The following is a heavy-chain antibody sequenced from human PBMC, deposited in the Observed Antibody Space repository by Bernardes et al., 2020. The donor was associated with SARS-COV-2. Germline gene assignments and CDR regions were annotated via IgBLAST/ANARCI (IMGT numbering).Heavy chain of an antibody. CDR2: INHSGST. CDR1: GGSFSGYY. V-gene: IGHV4-34*01. J-gene: IGHJ6*03. D-gene: IGHD2-2*01. Sequence: SETLSLTCAVYGGSFSGYYWSWIRQPPGKGLEWIGEINHSGSTNYNPSLKSRVTISVDTSKNQFSLKLSSVTAADTAVYYCAAAVPAATYPFKYYYYMDVWGKGTTVTVSS. CDR3: AAAVPAATYPFKYYYYMDV.